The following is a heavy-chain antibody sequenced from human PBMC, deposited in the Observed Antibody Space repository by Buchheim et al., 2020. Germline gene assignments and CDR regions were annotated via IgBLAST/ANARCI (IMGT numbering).Heavy chain of an antibody. V-gene: IGHV4-30-4*01. Sequence: QVQLQESGPGLVKPSQTLSLTCTVSGGSISSGDYYWSWIRQPPGKGLEWIGYIYYSGSTYYNPSLKSRVTISVDTSNNQFSLELSSVTAADTAVYYCARVRGPEYYDSSGYYLDYWGQGTL. CDR3: ARVRGPEYYDSSGYYLDY. CDR2: IYYSGST. D-gene: IGHD3-22*01. CDR1: GGSISSGDYY. J-gene: IGHJ4*02.